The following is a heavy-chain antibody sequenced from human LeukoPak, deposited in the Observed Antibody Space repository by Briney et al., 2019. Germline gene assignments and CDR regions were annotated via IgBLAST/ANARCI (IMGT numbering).Heavy chain of an antibody. Sequence: PGGSLTLSCEASGFTFNTYSMNWPRQAPGKGLEGVSTLDRSGGYMFYADPVKGRFIISRDNAKDSLYLQIHSLRAQDPAVYYCAKDGPLITVVRAPYYFDSWGQGTLVTVSS. CDR1: GFTFNTYS. CDR3: AKDGPLITVVRAPYYFDS. D-gene: IGHD3-10*01. V-gene: IGHV3-21*04. CDR2: LDRSGGYM. J-gene: IGHJ4*02.